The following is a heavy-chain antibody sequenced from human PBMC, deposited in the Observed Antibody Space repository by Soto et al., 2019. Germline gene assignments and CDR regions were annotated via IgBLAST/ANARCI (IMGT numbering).Heavy chain of an antibody. D-gene: IGHD2-15*01. CDR3: ARDRLGADIVVVVAAALSGMDV. Sequence: GASVKVSCKASGYTFTSYGISWVRQAPGQGHEWMGWISAYNGNTNYAQKLQGRVTMTTDTSTSTAYMELRSLRSDDTAVYYCARDRLGADIVVVVAAALSGMDVWGQGTTVTV. CDR2: ISAYNGNT. J-gene: IGHJ6*02. CDR1: GYTFTSYG. V-gene: IGHV1-18*01.